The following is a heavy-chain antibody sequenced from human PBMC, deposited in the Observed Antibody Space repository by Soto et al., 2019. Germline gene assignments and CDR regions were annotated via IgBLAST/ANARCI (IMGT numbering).Heavy chain of an antibody. CDR1: GGSISSGNYY. CDR3: ARGSGYNFDY. CDR2: IYYSGST. Sequence: SETLSLTCTVSGGSISSGNYYWSWIRQPPGKGLEWIGYIYYSGSTYYNPSLKSRVTISVDTSKNQFSLKLSSVTAADTAVYYCARGSGYNFDYWGQGTLVTVSS. D-gene: IGHD3-3*01. V-gene: IGHV4-30-4*01. J-gene: IGHJ4*02.